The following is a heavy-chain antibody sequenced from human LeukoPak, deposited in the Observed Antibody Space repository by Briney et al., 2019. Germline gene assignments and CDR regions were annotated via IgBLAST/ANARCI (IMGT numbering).Heavy chain of an antibody. J-gene: IGHJ4*02. CDR1: GFTINRDH. CDR2: IYSGGTT. Sequence: GGSLRLSCAASGFTINRDHMCWVRQAPGKGLEWVALIYSGGTTAYTDSVKGRFTISGDISKSTVYLQMNSLRVDDTAVYYCARHDYLGFWGQGTLVTVSS. V-gene: IGHV3-53*01. CDR3: ARHDYLGF.